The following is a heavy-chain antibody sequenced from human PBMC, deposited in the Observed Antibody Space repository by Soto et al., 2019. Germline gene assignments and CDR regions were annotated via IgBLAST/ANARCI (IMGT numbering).Heavy chain of an antibody. V-gene: IGHV1-69*13. CDR1: GDTFSQYI. Sequence: SVKVSCKASGDTFSQYIINWVRQAPGQGLEWMGGIIPILNTPRYAQSLQGRVTITADESTRTVYMELNSLRSEDTGIYYCARAVRYSNGPNSFDPWGRGTLVTVS. D-gene: IGHD5-18*01. CDR3: ARAVRYSNGPNSFDP. CDR2: IIPILNTP. J-gene: IGHJ5*02.